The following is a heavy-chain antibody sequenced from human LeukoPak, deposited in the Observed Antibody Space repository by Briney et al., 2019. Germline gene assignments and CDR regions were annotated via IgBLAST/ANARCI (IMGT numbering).Heavy chain of an antibody. V-gene: IGHV3-23*01. Sequence: RGSLRLSCAASGFTFNIYAMSSVRQAPRKGLEWVSSITGSVTGTFYAHSVKDRFTISRDNSKNTLYLQMSRLRAEDTAVYYCAKDRPNYHENNGHYYKPNGDYWGQGTLVTVSS. J-gene: IGHJ4*02. CDR3: AKDRPNYHENNGHYYKPNGDY. CDR2: ITGSVTGT. CDR1: GFTFNIYA. D-gene: IGHD3-22*01.